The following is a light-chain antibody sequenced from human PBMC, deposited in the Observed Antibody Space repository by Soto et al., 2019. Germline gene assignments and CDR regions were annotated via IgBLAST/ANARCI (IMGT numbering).Light chain of an antibody. J-gene: IGKJ3*01. Sequence: EIVLTQSPATLSLSPGERATLSCRASQSVSSYLAWYQQKPGQAPRLLIYDASSRATGIPARFSGSGSGTDFTLTNSSLEPEDFAVYYCQQRSNWRFTFGPGTKVDIK. CDR1: QSVSSY. CDR2: DAS. V-gene: IGKV3-11*01. CDR3: QQRSNWRFT.